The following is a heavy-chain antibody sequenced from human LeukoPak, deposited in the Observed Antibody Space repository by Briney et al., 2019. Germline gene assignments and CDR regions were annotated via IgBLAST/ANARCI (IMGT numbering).Heavy chain of an antibody. Sequence: SETLSLTCTVSGGSISSSSYYWGWIRQPPGKGLEWIGSIYYSGSTYYNPSLKSRVTISVDTSKNQFSLKLSSVTAADTAVYYCARDGRAGGFDYWGQGTLVTVSS. D-gene: IGHD1-26*01. CDR1: GGSISSSSYY. J-gene: IGHJ4*02. CDR3: ARDGRAGGFDY. CDR2: IYYSGST. V-gene: IGHV4-39*02.